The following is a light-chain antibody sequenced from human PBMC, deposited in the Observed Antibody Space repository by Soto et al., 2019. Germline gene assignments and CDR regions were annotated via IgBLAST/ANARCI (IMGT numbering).Light chain of an antibody. CDR1: SSNIGSNS. J-gene: IGLJ2*01. CDR2: RNN. V-gene: IGLV1-47*01. Sequence: QSVLTQPPSASGTPGQRVTISCSGSSSNIGSNSVYWYQQLPGTAPKLLIYRNNQRPSGVPDRFSGSKSGTSASLAISGLRSEDEAEYYCAAWDDSLSGVVFGGGTKLTVL. CDR3: AAWDDSLSGVV.